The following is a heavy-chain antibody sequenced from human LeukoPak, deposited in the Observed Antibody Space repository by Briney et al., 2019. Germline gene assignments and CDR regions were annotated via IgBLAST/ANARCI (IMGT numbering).Heavy chain of an antibody. Sequence: GGSLMLSCAASGFTFSNYAMRWGRQAPGKGLEWVSGISGSGDSTYYADSVKGRFTISRDNSKNTLYLQMNSLRAEDTAVYFCARRSGVAVAGAFDYWGQGTLVTVSS. D-gene: IGHD6-19*01. CDR1: GFTFSNYA. CDR3: ARRSGVAVAGAFDY. V-gene: IGHV3-23*01. J-gene: IGHJ4*02. CDR2: ISGSGDST.